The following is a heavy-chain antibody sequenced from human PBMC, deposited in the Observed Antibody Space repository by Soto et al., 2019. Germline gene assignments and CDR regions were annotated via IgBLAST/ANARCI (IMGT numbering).Heavy chain of an antibody. CDR1: GASISSGGHY. CDR2: IYYSGNI. Sequence: QVQLQESGPGLVKPSQTLSLTCTVSGASISSGGHYWSWIRQHPGKGLEWIGYIYYSGNIHYNPSLKRRVTIAADTSKNQFSLKLNSVTAADTAVYYCARVACSSSSCYRHDYWGQGTLVTVSS. D-gene: IGHD2-2*01. J-gene: IGHJ4*02. V-gene: IGHV4-31*03. CDR3: ARVACSSSSCYRHDY.